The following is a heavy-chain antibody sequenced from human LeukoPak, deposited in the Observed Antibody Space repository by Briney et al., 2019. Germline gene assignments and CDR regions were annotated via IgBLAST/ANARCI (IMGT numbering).Heavy chain of an antibody. Sequence: SETLSLTCTVSGGSISSSSYYWGWIRQPPGKGLGWIGSIYYSGSTYYNPSLKSRVTISVDTSKNQFSLKLSSVTAADTAVYYCARHGGYCSSTSCSWYYFDYWGQGTLVTVS. CDR2: IYYSGST. J-gene: IGHJ4*02. CDR3: ARHGGYCSSTSCSWYYFDY. D-gene: IGHD2-2*01. V-gene: IGHV4-39*01. CDR1: GGSISSSSYY.